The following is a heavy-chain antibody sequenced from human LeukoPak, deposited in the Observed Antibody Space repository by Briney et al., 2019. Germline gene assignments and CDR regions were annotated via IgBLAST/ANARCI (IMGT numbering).Heavy chain of an antibody. CDR1: GFTFSNYW. J-gene: IGHJ4*02. Sequence: GGSLRLSCAASGFTFSNYWMYWVRQAPGEGLVWVSRINSVWGTTTYADSVKGQFTISRDNAKNTLYLQTNSLRSEDTAVYYCARAFYYDSSGYSYYFDYWGQGTLVTVSS. CDR2: INSVWGTT. CDR3: ARAFYYDSSGYSYYFDY. V-gene: IGHV3-74*01. D-gene: IGHD3-22*01.